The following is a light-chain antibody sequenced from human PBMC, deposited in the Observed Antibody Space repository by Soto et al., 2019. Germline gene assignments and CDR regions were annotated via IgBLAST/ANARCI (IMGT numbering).Light chain of an antibody. J-gene: IGKJ5*01. CDR1: QSVSSSY. Sequence: EIVLTQSPGTLSLSPGERATLSCRASQSVSSSYLAWYQQKPGQAPRLLMYAASTRATGIPARFSGSGSGTEFTLTISSLQSEDFAVYYCQQYNGWPITFGQGTRLEIK. V-gene: IGKV3-15*01. CDR2: AAS. CDR3: QQYNGWPIT.